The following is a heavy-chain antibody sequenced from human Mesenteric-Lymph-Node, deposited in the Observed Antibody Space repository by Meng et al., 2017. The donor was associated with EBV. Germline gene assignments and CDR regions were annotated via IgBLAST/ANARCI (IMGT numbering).Heavy chain of an antibody. CDR3: ARFGAILRGFDY. CDR2: INLSGST. Sequence: QVQLRQWGAGLLKPSVTPSLPCAVYGGSFSGYYWNWIRQPPGKGLEWIGDINLSGSTNYNPSLKSRVTISVDTSKNQFSLKLSSVTAADTAVYYCARFGAILRGFDYWGQGTLVTVSS. J-gene: IGHJ4*02. CDR1: GGSFSGYY. D-gene: IGHD3-10*01. V-gene: IGHV4-34*01.